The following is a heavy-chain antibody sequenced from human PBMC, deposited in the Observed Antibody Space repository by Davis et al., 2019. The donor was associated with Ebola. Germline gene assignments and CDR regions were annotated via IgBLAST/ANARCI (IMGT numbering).Heavy chain of an antibody. V-gene: IGHV3-7*03. Sequence: GGSLRLSCVASGFTFSNYWMTWVRQAPVRGLEWVANIKQDGSEKQYVDSVRGRFTISRDNAKNSLYLRLNSLRAEDTALYHCARVNAVTGYSRFDSWGQGTLVTVSS. CDR2: IKQDGSEK. CDR3: ARVNAVTGYSRFDS. J-gene: IGHJ5*01. CDR1: GFTFSNYW. D-gene: IGHD3-9*01.